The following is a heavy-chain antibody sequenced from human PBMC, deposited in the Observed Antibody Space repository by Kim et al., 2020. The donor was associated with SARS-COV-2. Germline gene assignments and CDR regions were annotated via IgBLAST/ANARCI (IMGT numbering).Heavy chain of an antibody. J-gene: IGHJ4*02. CDR1: GGSISSSSYY. CDR3: ARHTHFDY. CDR2: IYYSVST. Sequence: SETLSLTCTVSGGSISSSSYYWGWIRQPPGKGLEWIGSIYYSVSTYYNPSLKSRVTISVDTSKNQFSLKLSSVTAADTAVYYCARHTHFDYWGQGTLVTVSS. V-gene: IGHV4-39*01.